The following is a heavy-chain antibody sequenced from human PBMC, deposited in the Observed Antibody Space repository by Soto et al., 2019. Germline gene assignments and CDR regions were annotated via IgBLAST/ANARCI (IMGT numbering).Heavy chain of an antibody. D-gene: IGHD4-17*01. Sequence: GASVKVSCKASGYTFSSYYIHWVRQAPGQGLEWMGIINANNGNTNYAQKLQGRVTMTTDTSTSTAYMELRSLRSDDTAVYYCARVWVPDYGDYREIDYWGQGTLVTVSS. V-gene: IGHV1-18*04. CDR2: INANNGNT. CDR3: ARVWVPDYGDYREIDY. J-gene: IGHJ4*02. CDR1: GYTFSSYY.